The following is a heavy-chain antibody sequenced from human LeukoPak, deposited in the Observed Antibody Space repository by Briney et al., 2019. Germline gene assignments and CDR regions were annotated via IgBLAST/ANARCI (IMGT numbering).Heavy chain of an antibody. CDR3: ARGRLSKMVRGSGYYYMDV. Sequence: SETLSLTCAVYGGSFSGYYWSWIRQPPGKGLEWIGEINHSGNTNYNPSLKSRVTISVDTSKNQFSLKLSSVTAADTAVYYCARGRLSKMVRGSGYYYMDVWGKGTTVTVSS. CDR2: INHSGNT. CDR1: GGSFSGYY. D-gene: IGHD3-10*01. V-gene: IGHV4-34*01. J-gene: IGHJ6*03.